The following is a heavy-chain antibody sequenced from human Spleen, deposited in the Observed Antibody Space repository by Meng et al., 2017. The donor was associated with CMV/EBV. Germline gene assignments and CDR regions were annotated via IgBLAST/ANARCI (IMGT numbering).Heavy chain of an antibody. J-gene: IGHJ4*02. D-gene: IGHD2-2*01. CDR3: ARGRGQYCSSTSCYSHPHDY. Sequence: SETLSLTCTVSGGSISDYYWSWIRQPPGKGLEWIGYIFYSGSTNYNPSLKSRVTISVDTSKNQFSLKLSSVTAADTAVYYCARGRGQYCSSTSCYSHPHDYWGQGTLVTVSS. V-gene: IGHV4-59*12. CDR1: GGSISDYY. CDR2: IFYSGST.